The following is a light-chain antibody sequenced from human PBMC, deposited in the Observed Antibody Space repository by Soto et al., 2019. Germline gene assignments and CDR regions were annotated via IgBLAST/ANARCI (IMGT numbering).Light chain of an antibody. J-gene: IGKJ4*01. V-gene: IGKV3-15*01. CDR2: GTS. CDR1: QSFISN. CDR3: QQYYNWPLT. Sequence: ELVMTQSPATLSVSPGARATLSCRASQSFISNVAWYQQKPGQAPRLLIYGTSTRVTGIPARFSGSGSGTEFTLTISSLQSEDFAVYYCQQYYNWPLTFGGGTKV.